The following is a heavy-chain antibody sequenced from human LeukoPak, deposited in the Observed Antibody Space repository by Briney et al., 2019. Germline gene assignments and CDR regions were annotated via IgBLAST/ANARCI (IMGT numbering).Heavy chain of an antibody. J-gene: IGHJ3*02. CDR2: INHSGST. CDR1: GGSISSYY. D-gene: IGHD1-14*01. CDR3: AKPFRPNAFDI. Sequence: SETLSLTCTVSGGSISSYYWSWIRQPPGKGLEWIGEINHSGSTNYNPSLKSRVTISVDTSKNQFSLKLSSVTAADTAVYYCAKPFRPNAFDIWGQGTMVTVSS. V-gene: IGHV4-34*01.